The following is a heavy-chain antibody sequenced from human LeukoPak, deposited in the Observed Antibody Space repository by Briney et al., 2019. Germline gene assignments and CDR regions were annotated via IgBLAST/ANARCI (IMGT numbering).Heavy chain of an antibody. CDR1: GGSISTYY. CDR3: ARHLKKDGYNYYFDY. V-gene: IGHV4-59*08. J-gene: IGHJ4*02. CDR2: ISDSGST. Sequence: SETLSLTCTVSGGSISTYYWSWIRQPPGEGLEWIGFISDSGSTDYNPSLTSRVTISVDTSKNQFSLRLSSVTAADTAVYYCARHLKKDGYNYYFDYWGQGTLVTVSS. D-gene: IGHD5-24*01.